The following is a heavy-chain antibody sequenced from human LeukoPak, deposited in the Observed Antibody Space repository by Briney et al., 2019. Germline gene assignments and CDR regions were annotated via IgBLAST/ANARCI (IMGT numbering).Heavy chain of an antibody. CDR1: GGTFSSYA. Sequence: ASVTVSCTASGGTFSSYAISWVRQAPGEGPEWMGGIIPIFGTANYAQKFQGRVTITADESTSTAYMELSSLRSEDTAVYYCARVYDILTGYYPFDYWGQGTLVTVSS. CDR2: IIPIFGTA. V-gene: IGHV1-69*13. D-gene: IGHD3-9*01. CDR3: ARVYDILTGYYPFDY. J-gene: IGHJ4*02.